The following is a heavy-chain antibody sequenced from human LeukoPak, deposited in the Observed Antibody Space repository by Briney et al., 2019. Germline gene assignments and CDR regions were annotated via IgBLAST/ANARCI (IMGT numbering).Heavy chain of an antibody. V-gene: IGHV4-39*01. CDR3: ARQGMSTSSGYFLFDF. CDR1: GGSISSSSDY. Sequence: PSETLSLTCSVSGGSISSSSDYWGWIRQPPGKGLECIGSIYYSGSTYYNPSLKSRVTLSVDASKNQFSLTLRSVTAADTAVYYCARQGMSTSSGYFLFDFWGQGTLVTVSS. J-gene: IGHJ4*02. D-gene: IGHD6-19*01. CDR2: IYYSGST.